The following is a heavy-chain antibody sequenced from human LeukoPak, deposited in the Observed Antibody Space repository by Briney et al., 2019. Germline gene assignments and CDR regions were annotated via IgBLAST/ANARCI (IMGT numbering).Heavy chain of an antibody. CDR1: GFTFSSSW. D-gene: IGHD2-15*01. CDR3: ARYCSGGGCYSGFDF. Sequence: QPGGSLRLSCVASGFTFSSSWLHWVRQAPGEGLVWVSRMNNDVSTINYADSVKGRFTIYRDNSKNTLFLQMHSLRADDTAVYYCARYCSGGGCYSGFDFWGQGTLVTVSS. J-gene: IGHJ4*02. CDR2: MNNDVSTI. V-gene: IGHV3-74*01.